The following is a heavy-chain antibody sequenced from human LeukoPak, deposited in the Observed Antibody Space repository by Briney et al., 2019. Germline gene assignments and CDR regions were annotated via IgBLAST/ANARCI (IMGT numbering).Heavy chain of an antibody. CDR1: GFTFSSYS. J-gene: IGHJ2*01. Sequence: PGGSLRLSCAASGFTFSSYSMNWVRQAPGKGLEWVSSISSSSYIYYADSVKGRFTISRDNAKNSLYLQMNSLRAEDTAVYYCARDKRRDDFWSGYYKAGLYFDLWGRGTLVTVSS. CDR2: ISSSSYI. CDR3: ARDKRRDDFWSGYYKAGLYFDL. D-gene: IGHD3-3*01. V-gene: IGHV3-21*01.